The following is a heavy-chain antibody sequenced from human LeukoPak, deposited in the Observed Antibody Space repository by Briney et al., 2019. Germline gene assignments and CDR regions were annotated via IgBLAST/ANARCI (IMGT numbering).Heavy chain of an antibody. CDR3: ARRLDSSGYYWGNYYYYGMDV. Sequence: GGSLRLSCAASGFTFSSYWMGWVRQAPGKGLEWVANIKQDGSEKYYVDSVKGRFTISRDNAKNSLYLQMNSLRAEDTAVYYCARRLDSSGYYWGNYYYYGMDVWGQGTTVTVSS. CDR2: IKQDGSEK. J-gene: IGHJ6*02. V-gene: IGHV3-7*01. D-gene: IGHD3-22*01. CDR1: GFTFSSYW.